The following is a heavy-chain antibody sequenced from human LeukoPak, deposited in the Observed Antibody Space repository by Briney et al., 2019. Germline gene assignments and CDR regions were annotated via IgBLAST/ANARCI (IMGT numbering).Heavy chain of an antibody. D-gene: IGHD3-3*01. CDR1: GFTFDDYD. J-gene: IGHJ3*02. CDR3: ARRFFDI. CDR2: IKQDGSEK. V-gene: IGHV3-7*03. Sequence: PGGSLRLSCAASGFTFDDYDVTWVSQVPGKGLEWVANIKQDGSEKYYVDSVKGRFTISRDNAKNSLYLQMNSLRAEDTAVYYCARRFFDIWGQGTMVTVSS.